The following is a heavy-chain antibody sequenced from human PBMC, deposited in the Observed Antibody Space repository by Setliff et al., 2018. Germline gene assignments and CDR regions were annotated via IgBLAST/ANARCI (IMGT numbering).Heavy chain of an antibody. CDR2: ISSSGSLT. V-gene: IGHV3-11*01. D-gene: IGHD2-15*01. CDR3: ARALGGNYFDY. CDR1: GFTFSDHY. J-gene: IGHJ4*02. Sequence: GGSLRLSCAAPGFTFSDHYMTWIRQAPGKGLEWVSYISSSGSLTLYADSVRGRFSISRDNIKDSLYLRMNSLRSEDTAVYYCARALGGNYFDYWGPGILVTVS.